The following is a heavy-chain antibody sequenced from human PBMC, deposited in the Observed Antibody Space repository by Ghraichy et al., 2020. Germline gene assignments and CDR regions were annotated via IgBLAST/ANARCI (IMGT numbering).Heavy chain of an antibody. CDR2: IKGDGTDI. Sequence: GALRLSCAASGFSFRNYWMHWVRQAPGKGPVWVSHIKGDGTDITYGDSVKGRFTISRDNVKNTLYLQMNDLRAEDTAIYYCARDMPREDYWGQGTLVTVSS. D-gene: IGHD1-26*01. CDR1: GFSFRNYW. J-gene: IGHJ4*02. CDR3: ARDMPREDY. V-gene: IGHV3-74*01.